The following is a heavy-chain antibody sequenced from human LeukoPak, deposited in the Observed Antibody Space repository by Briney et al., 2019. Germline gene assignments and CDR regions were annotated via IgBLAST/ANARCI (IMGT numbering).Heavy chain of an antibody. CDR2: IKQDGSEK. CDR1: GFTFSSYW. D-gene: IGHD1-26*01. CDR3: ARELGSYEGGYYGMDV. V-gene: IGHV3-7*01. Sequence: PGGSLRLSGAASGFTFSSYWMSWVRQAPGKGREGVANIKQDGSEKYYVDSVKGRFTISRDNAKNSLYLQMNSLRAEDTALYYCARELGSYEGGYYGMDVWGQGTTVTVSS. J-gene: IGHJ6*02.